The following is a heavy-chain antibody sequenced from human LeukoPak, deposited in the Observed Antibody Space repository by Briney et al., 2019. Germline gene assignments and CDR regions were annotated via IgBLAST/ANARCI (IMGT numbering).Heavy chain of an antibody. CDR3: AKDPIAVAGNNYYRMDV. CDR1: GFTFSSYS. D-gene: IGHD6-19*01. J-gene: IGHJ6*02. Sequence: GGSLRLSCAASGFTFSSYSMNWVRQAPGKGLEWVSYITSSSSTIYYADSVKGRFTISRENSKDTLYLQMNSLRAEDTAVFYCAKDPIAVAGNNYYRMDVWGQGTTVTVSS. V-gene: IGHV3-48*01. CDR2: ITSSSSTI.